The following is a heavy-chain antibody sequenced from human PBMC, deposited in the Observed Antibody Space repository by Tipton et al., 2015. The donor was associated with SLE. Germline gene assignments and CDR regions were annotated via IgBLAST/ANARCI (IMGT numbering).Heavy chain of an antibody. CDR1: GFTFSSYS. CDR3: ARESNYFESSAYPTQFDF. J-gene: IGHJ4*02. CDR2: IYSGGPT. Sequence: SLRLSCEASGFTFSSYSMTWARQAPGKGLEWVSVIYSGGPTYYADSVKGRFTISRDNSKNTLYLQMNSLRAEDTAVYYCARESNYFESSAYPTQFDFWGQGTLVAVSS. V-gene: IGHV3-23*03. D-gene: IGHD3-22*01.